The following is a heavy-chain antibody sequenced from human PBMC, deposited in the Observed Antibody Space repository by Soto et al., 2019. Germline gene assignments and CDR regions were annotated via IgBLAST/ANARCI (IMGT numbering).Heavy chain of an antibody. CDR3: ARRYGWNFDY. J-gene: IGHJ4*02. Sequence: QVQMQESGPGLVKPSESLSLTCTVSGGSIRSYYWSWIRQLPGKGLEWIGYIYYSGSTNYNPSLKSRVTISVDTSKNQFSLKLSSVTAADTAVYYCARRYGWNFDYWGQVTLVTVSS. V-gene: IGHV4-59*08. D-gene: IGHD6-19*01. CDR1: GGSIRSYY. CDR2: IYYSGST.